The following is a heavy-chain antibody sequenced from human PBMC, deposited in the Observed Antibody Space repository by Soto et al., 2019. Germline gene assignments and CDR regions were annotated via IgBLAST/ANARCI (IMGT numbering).Heavy chain of an antibody. D-gene: IGHD3-22*01. CDR1: GYTFTSYY. V-gene: IGHV1-46*01. CDR2: IIPSGGST. Sequence: GASVKVSCKASGYTFTSYYMHWVRQAPGQGLEWMGIIIPSGGSTNYAQKFQGRVTITADESTSTAYMELSSLRSEDTAVYYCARDLSPDYYDSSGTGAFDIWGQGTMVTVSS. CDR3: ARDLSPDYYDSSGTGAFDI. J-gene: IGHJ3*02.